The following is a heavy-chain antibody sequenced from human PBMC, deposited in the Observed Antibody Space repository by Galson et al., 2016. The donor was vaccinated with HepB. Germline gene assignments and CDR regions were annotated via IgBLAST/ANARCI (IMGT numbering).Heavy chain of an antibody. CDR2: ISSSGSTI. D-gene: IGHD3-22*01. Sequence: SLRLSCAASGFTFSSYEMNWVRQAPGKGLEWVSYISSSGSTIYYADSVKGRFTISRDNAKNSLYLQMNSLRAEDTAVYYCARDYNDSSGYPIDYWGQGTLVTVSS. V-gene: IGHV3-48*03. CDR3: ARDYNDSSGYPIDY. J-gene: IGHJ4*02. CDR1: GFTFSSYE.